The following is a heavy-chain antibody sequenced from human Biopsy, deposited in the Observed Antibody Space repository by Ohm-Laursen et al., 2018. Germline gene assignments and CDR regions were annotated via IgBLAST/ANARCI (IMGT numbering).Heavy chain of an antibody. Sequence: SLRLSCAAPGFTFTNAWMSWVRQAPGKGLEWVGRIKNEIDGGTTDYAAPVKGRFTILRDDSKNMLFLQMDSLKTEDTAVYYCTHHYDASDDVFDIWGQGTVVTVSS. D-gene: IGHD3-22*01. CDR1: GFTFTNAW. CDR2: IKNEIDGGTT. CDR3: THHYDASDDVFDI. V-gene: IGHV3-15*01. J-gene: IGHJ3*02.